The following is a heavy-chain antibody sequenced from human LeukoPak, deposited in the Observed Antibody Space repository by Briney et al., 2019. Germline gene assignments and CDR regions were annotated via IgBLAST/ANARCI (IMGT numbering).Heavy chain of an antibody. CDR1: GFTFSSYW. CDR3: AKERAGYTNPYYFDY. D-gene: IGHD3-16*02. V-gene: IGHV3-74*01. J-gene: IGHJ4*02. Sequence: GGSLRLSCAAAGFTFSSYWMHWVRQAPGKGLVWVSRINSDGSNTIYADSVKGRFTVPRDNAKSTLYLQLSSLRAEDTAVYYCAKERAGYTNPYYFDYWGQGTLVTVSS. CDR2: INSDGSNT.